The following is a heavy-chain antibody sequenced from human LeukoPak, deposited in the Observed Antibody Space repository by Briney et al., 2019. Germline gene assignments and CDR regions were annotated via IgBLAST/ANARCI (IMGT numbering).Heavy chain of an antibody. CDR1: GFTFGDYA. Sequence: GGSLRLSCTASGFTFGDYAMSWFRQAPGKGLEWVGFIRSKAYGGTTEYAASVKGRFTISRDDSKSIAYLQMNGLKTEDTAVYYCTRKSRVTPSVVDYWGQGTLVTVSS. CDR3: TRKSRVTPSVVDY. CDR2: IRSKAYGGTT. J-gene: IGHJ4*02. V-gene: IGHV3-49*03. D-gene: IGHD4-23*01.